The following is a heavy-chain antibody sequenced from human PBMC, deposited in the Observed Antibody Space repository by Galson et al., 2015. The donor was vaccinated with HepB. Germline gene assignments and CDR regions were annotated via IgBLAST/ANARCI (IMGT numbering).Heavy chain of an antibody. D-gene: IGHD2-21*02. CDR3: ARDMTAGYYYGVDV. V-gene: IGHV3-48*02. J-gene: IGHJ6*02. Sequence: SLRLSCAASGFTFSSYSMNWVRQAPGKGLEWVSYISSSSSTIYYADSVKGRFTISRDNAKNSLYLQMNSLRDEDTAVYYCARDMTAGYYYGVDVWGQGTTVTVPS. CDR1: GFTFSSYS. CDR2: ISSSSSTI.